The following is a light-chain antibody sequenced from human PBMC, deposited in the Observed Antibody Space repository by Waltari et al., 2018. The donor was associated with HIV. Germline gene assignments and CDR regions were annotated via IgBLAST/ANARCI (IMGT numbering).Light chain of an antibody. Sequence: QSALTQPASVSGSPGQSITISCTGTSSDVDTYNLDSWYRQHPGKAPKLMIYEVTKRPSGVSNRCSGSKSGNTASLTISGLQAEDEADYYCCSYANTQGVFGGGTKLTVL. J-gene: IGLJ2*01. CDR2: EVT. V-gene: IGLV2-23*02. CDR3: CSYANTQGV. CDR1: SSDVDTYNL.